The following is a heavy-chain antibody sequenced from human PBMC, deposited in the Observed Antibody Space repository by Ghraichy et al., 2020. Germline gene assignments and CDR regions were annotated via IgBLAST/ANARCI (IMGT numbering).Heavy chain of an antibody. CDR2: INPSNGYT. CDR3: ARLAATGPLQAVDI. CDR1: GYTFTNYG. D-gene: IGHD6-13*01. J-gene: IGHJ3*02. V-gene: IGHV1-18*04. Sequence: ASVKVSCKASGYTFTNYGISWVRQAPGQGLEWMGWINPSNGYTDYAHELQDRVTLMTDTSTSIAYMELRSLRSDDTAVYYCARLAATGPLQAVDIWGQGTMVTVSS.